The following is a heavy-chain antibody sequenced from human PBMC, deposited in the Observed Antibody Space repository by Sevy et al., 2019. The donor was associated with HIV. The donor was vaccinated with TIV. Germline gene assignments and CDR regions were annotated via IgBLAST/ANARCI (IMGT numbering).Heavy chain of an antibody. CDR1: GFAFSDYA. CDR3: ARFPPQRAFDI. J-gene: IGHJ3*02. CDR2: VSYDGSNT. V-gene: IGHV3-30-3*01. Sequence: GGSLRLSCEAFGFAFSDYAMHWVRQVPGKGLEWLAVVSYDGSNTSYADSVKGRFTVSRYNSKNTLYLQMNSLRRDDTAVFYCARFPPQRAFDIWGQGTTVTVSS.